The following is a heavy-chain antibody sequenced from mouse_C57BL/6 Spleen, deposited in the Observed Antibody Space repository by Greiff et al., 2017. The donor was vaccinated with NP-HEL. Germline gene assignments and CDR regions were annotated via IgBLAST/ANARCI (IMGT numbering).Heavy chain of an antibody. D-gene: IGHD2-4*01. CDR1: GYTFTSYW. CDR3: ARRIYYDSWYFDV. CDR2: IDPSDSET. V-gene: IGHV1-52*01. Sequence: QVQLQQPGAELVRPGSSVKLSCKASGYTFTSYWMHWVKQRPIQGLEWIGNIDPSDSETHYNQKFKDKATLTVDKSSRTAYMQLSSLTSEDSAVYYCARRIYYDSWYFDVWGTGTTVTVSS. J-gene: IGHJ1*03.